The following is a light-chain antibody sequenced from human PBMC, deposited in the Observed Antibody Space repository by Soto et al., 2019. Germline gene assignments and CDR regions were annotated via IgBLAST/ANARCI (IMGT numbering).Light chain of an antibody. CDR3: QQLNSYPRST. CDR1: QGISSY. CDR2: AAS. V-gene: IGKV1-9*01. J-gene: IGKJ5*01. Sequence: IQLTQSPSSLSASVGDRVTITCRASQGISSYLAWYQQKPGKAPKLLIYAASTLQSGVPSRFSGSGSGTDFTLTISSLQPEDFATYSCQQLNSYPRSTFGQGTRLEIK.